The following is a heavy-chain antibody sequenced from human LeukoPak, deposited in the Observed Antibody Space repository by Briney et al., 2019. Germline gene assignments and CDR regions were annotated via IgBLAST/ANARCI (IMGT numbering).Heavy chain of an antibody. Sequence: GGSLRLSCAASGFTFSSYAMYWVRQAPGKGLEWVAVISYDGSNKYYADSVKGRFTISRDNSKNTLYLQMNSLRAEDTAVYYCARRGLWSGYPDAFDIWGQGTMVTVSS. V-gene: IGHV3-30*04. D-gene: IGHD3-3*01. J-gene: IGHJ3*02. CDR3: ARRGLWSGYPDAFDI. CDR1: GFTFSSYA. CDR2: ISYDGSNK.